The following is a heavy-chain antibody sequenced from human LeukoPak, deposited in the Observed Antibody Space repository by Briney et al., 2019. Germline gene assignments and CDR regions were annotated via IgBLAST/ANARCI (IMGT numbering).Heavy chain of an antibody. CDR1: GYTFTGYY. D-gene: IGHD3-3*01. CDR2: INPNSGGT. V-gene: IGHV1-2*02. CDR3: ARDFYYDFWSGYYELDY. J-gene: IGHJ4*02. Sequence: ASVKVSCKASGYTFTGYYMHWVRPAPGQGLGWMGWINPNSGGTNYAQKFQGRVTMTRDTSISTAYMELSRLRSDDTAVYYCARDFYYDFWSGYYELDYWGQGTLVTVSS.